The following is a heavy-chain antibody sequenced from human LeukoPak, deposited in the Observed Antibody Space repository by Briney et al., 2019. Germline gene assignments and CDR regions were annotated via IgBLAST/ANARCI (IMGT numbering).Heavy chain of an antibody. CDR1: GGTFSSYA. J-gene: IGHJ6*03. V-gene: IGHV1-69*05. D-gene: IGHD4-17*01. Sequence: GSSVKVSCKASGGTFSSYAISWVRQAPGQGLEWMGRIIPIFGTANYAQKFQGRVTITTDESTSTAYMELSSLRSEDTAVYYCARDGDVTVTSHPYYYYMDVWGKGTTVTVSS. CDR2: IIPIFGTA. CDR3: ARDGDVTVTSHPYYYYMDV.